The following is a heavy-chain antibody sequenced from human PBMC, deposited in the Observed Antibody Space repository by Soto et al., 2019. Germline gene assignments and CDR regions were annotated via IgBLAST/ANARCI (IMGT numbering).Heavy chain of an antibody. CDR2: ISSSSSYT. D-gene: IGHD3-10*01. CDR1: GFTFSDYY. V-gene: IGHV3-11*06. CDR3: AKWSITMVRGVIKDAFDI. Sequence: GGSLRLSCAASGFTFSDYYMSWIRQAPGKGLEWVSYISSSSSYTNYADSVKGRFTISRDNAKNSLYLQMNSLRAEDTAVYYCAKWSITMVRGVIKDAFDIWGQGTMVTVSS. J-gene: IGHJ3*02.